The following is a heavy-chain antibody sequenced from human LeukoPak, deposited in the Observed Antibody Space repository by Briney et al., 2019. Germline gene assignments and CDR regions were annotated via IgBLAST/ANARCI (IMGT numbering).Heavy chain of an antibody. D-gene: IGHD6-19*01. CDR1: GFIFSNSA. V-gene: IGHV3-23*01. Sequence: SGGSLRLSCAASGFIFSNSAMSWVRQAPGKGLEWVSGISGSGGDTYYADSVKGRFTISRDNSKNSLYLQMNSLRVEDTAVYYCARYSSGWSFDYWGQGTLVTVSS. CDR3: ARYSSGWSFDY. J-gene: IGHJ4*02. CDR2: ISGSGGDT.